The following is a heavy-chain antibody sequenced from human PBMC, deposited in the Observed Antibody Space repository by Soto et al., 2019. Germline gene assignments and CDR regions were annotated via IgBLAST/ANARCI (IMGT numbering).Heavy chain of an antibody. CDR3: AREKGAAGTFDY. J-gene: IGHJ4*02. D-gene: IGHD6-13*01. V-gene: IGHV1-3*01. CDR2: INAGGGGT. Sequence: QVQLVQSGAEVKETGASVKVSCKGSGYSFTRYAIHWVRQAPGQTLEWMGWINAGGGGTKYSQKLQGRVTISSDTSATTVYLDLSSLRFEDTAVYYCAREKGAAGTFDYWGQGTLVTVSS. CDR1: GYSFTRYA.